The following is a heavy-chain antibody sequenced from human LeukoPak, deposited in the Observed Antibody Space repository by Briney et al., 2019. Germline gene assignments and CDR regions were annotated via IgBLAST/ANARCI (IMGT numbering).Heavy chain of an antibody. J-gene: IGHJ3*02. CDR1: GFTFSSYG. CDR2: IRYDGSNK. V-gene: IGHV3-30*02. D-gene: IGHD5-24*01. Sequence: GGSLRLSCAASGFTFSSYGMHWVRQAPGKGLEWVAFIRYDGSNKYYADSVKGRFTISRDNSKNTLYLQMNSLRAEDTAVYYCAKAHGMATITDAFDIWGQGTMVTVSS. CDR3: AKAHGMATITDAFDI.